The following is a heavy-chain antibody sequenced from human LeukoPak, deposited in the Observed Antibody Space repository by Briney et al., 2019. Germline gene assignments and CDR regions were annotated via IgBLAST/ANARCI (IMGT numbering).Heavy chain of an antibody. V-gene: IGHV4-59*01. Sequence: SESLSPTRIVVAGSISSYYWRWIRQPPGKGLEWIGYIYYSGSTNYNPPLQSRVTISVDTSKNQSSLKLSSVTAADTAVYYCARDTNDPFDIWGQGTLVTVSS. CDR3: ARDTNDPFDI. CDR1: AGSISSYY. D-gene: IGHD1-1*01. J-gene: IGHJ3*02. CDR2: IYYSGST.